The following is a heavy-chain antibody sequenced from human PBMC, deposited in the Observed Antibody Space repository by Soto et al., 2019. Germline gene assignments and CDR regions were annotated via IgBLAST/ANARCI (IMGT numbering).Heavy chain of an antibody. CDR3: ARDGIAAAVTSWFDP. J-gene: IGHJ5*02. CDR1: GYTFTSHA. Sequence: QVQLVQSGAEEKKPGASVKVSCKASGYTFTSHAMHWVRQAPGQRLEWMGWINAGNGNTKYSQKFQGRVTITTDTSASTAYMDLSSLRSEDTAVYYCARDGIAAAVTSWFDPWGQGTLVTVSS. D-gene: IGHD6-13*01. CDR2: INAGNGNT. V-gene: IGHV1-3*05.